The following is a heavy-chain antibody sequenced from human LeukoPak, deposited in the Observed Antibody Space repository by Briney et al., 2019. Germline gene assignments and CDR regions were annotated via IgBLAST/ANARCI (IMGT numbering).Heavy chain of an antibody. CDR1: GHTFTNYA. CDR2: IDTGNGNT. V-gene: IGHV1-3*04. Sequence: ASVKVSCKASGHTFTNYAVRWVRQAPGQSLEWMGWIDTGNGNTKYSQKFQGRVTITRDTSARTAYMELSSLRSEDTAVYYCARMDILTLRFYFDYWGQGTLVTVSS. J-gene: IGHJ4*02. D-gene: IGHD3-9*01. CDR3: ARMDILTLRFYFDY.